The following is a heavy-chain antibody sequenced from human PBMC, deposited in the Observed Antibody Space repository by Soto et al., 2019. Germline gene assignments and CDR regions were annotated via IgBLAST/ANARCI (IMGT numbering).Heavy chain of an antibody. J-gene: IGHJ4*02. Sequence: CAVYGGSFGAYSWNWIRQPPGKGLEWIGEIYHSGRTNYNPSLKSRVTISVDTPKNQFSLKLTSVTAADTAVYYCARGEYRDGYMDYWGQGTLVTVSS. CDR3: ARGEYRDGYMDY. CDR1: GGSFGAYS. D-gene: IGHD5-18*01. CDR2: IYHSGRT. V-gene: IGHV4-34*01.